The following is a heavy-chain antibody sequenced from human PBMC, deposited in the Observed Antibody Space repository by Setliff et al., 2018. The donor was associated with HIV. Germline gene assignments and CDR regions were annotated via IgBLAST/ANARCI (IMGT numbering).Heavy chain of an antibody. CDR3: AKDIGGGWSYMDV. Sequence: ASGKVSCKASGYTFTTNGISWVRQAPGQGLEWMGWINTYNSQTNYAHKLQGRVTMTADTSTNTAYMDLKSLRSEDTALYYCAKDIGGGWSYMDVWGKGTTVTVSS. CDR1: GYTFTTNG. D-gene: IGHD6-19*01. CDR2: INTYNSQT. J-gene: IGHJ6*03. V-gene: IGHV1-18*01.